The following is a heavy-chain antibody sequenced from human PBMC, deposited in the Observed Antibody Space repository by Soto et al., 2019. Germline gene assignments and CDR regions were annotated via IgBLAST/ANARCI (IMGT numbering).Heavy chain of an antibody. CDR2: IGRSDNNI. V-gene: IGHV3-48*02. J-gene: IGHJ4*02. Sequence: GGSLRLSCAASGFTFSSYSMNRVRLAPGKGLEWISSIGRSDNNIHYADCVKGRFTISRDNAKSSLYLQIDSLRDEYSAVYYCTRKTNADSWGQGTLVTVSS. CDR3: TRKTNADS. CDR1: GFTFSSYS.